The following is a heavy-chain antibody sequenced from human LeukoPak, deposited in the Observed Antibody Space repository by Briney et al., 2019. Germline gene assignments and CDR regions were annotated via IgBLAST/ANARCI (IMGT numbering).Heavy chain of an antibody. CDR2: IHHSGST. J-gene: IGHJ5*02. D-gene: IGHD4-11*01. V-gene: IGHV4-38-2*01. CDR1: MVSISSGYH. CDR3: ARPRTTGDHWFDT. Sequence: SETLSLTCAVSMVSISSGYHWVWIRQAPGEGLVCIATIHHSGSTYCNPSLKSRITMSVDTSKNEFSLNLGSVTVADTAVYYCARPRTTGDHWFDTWGQGTQVTVSS.